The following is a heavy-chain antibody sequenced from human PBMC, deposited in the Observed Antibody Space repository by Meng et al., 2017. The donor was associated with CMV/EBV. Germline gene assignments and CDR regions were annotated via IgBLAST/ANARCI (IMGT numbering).Heavy chain of an antibody. CDR1: GFTFDDYA. J-gene: IGHJ3*02. CDR2: ISWNSGSI. V-gene: IGHV3-9*01. D-gene: IGHD1-26*01. Sequence: SLKISCAASGFTFDDYAMHWVRQAPGKGLEWVAGISWNSGSIGYADSVKGRFTISRDNAKNSLYLQMNSLRAEDTALYYCAREWVLSRGRKQNAFDIWGQGTMVTVSS. CDR3: AREWVLSRGRKQNAFDI.